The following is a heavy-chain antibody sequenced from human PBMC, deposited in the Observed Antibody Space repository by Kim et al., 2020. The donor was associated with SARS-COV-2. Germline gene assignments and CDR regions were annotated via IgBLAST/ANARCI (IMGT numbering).Heavy chain of an antibody. CDR1: GFTFSGYG. J-gene: IGHJ4*02. Sequence: GGSLRLSCAASGFTFSGYGMHWVRQAPGKGLEWVAVIWYDGCNKYNADSVKGRFTISRDNSKTTLYLQMNSLRAEGTAVYYCARGSRATYYYDSRGYELWGYWGEGTLVTLSS. V-gene: IGHV3-33*01. D-gene: IGHD3-22*01. CDR2: IWYDGCNK. CDR3: ARGSRATYYYDSRGYELWGY.